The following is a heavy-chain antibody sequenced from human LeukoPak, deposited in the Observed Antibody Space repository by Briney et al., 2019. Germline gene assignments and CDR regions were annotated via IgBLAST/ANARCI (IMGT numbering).Heavy chain of an antibody. CDR2: MSPNSGNT. CDR3: ARAIVVLPSANWFDP. V-gene: IGHV1-8*01. D-gene: IGHD2-2*01. CDR1: RYTFSNYD. J-gene: IGHJ5*02. Sequence: ASVKVSCKASRYTFSNYDINWVRQATGQGLEWMGWMSPNSGNTGYAQKFQGRVTITRDTSASTAYMELSSLRSEDTAVYYCARAIVVLPSANWFDPWGQGTPVTVSS.